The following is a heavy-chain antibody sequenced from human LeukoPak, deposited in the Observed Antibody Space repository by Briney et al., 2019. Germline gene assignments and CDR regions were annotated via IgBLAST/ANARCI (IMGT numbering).Heavy chain of an antibody. J-gene: IGHJ4*02. D-gene: IGHD6-25*01. CDR1: GFTFSNFG. CDR2: ISGSGDTT. V-gene: IGHV3-23*01. CDR3: AKGGGGYLDY. Sequence: GGSLRLSCAASGFTFSNFGMTWVRQAPGKGLEWVSTISGSGDTTYYPNSVKGRFTISRDNYKNTLYLQMNSLRAEETAVSDCAKGGGGYLDYWGKGALVTVSS.